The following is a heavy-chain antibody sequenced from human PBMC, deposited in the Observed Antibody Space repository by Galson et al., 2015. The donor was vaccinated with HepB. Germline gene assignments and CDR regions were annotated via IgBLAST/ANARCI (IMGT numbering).Heavy chain of an antibody. CDR1: GFTFSSYA. CDR3: ARGGYSSSWYVRLYYYYGMDV. J-gene: IGHJ6*02. CDR2: ISYDGSNK. V-gene: IGHV3-30*04. D-gene: IGHD6-13*01. Sequence: SLRLSCAASGFTFSSYAMHWVRQAPGKGLEWVAVISYDGSNKYYADSVTGRFTISRDNSKNTLYLQMNSLRAEDTAVYYCARGGYSSSWYVRLYYYYGMDVWGQGTTVTVSS.